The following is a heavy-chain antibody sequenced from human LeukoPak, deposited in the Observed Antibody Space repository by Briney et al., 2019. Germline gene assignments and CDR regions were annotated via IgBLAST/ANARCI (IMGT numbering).Heavy chain of an antibody. J-gene: IGHJ5*02. Sequence: SETLSLTCTVSGGSISSYYWSWIRQPPGKGLEWIGYIYYSGSTNYNPSLESRATISVDTSKNQFSLKLSSVTAADTAVYYCVRAYMSSWYFNWFDPWGQGTLVTVSS. CDR1: GGSISSYY. CDR3: VRAYMSSWYFNWFDP. D-gene: IGHD6-13*01. CDR2: IYYSGST. V-gene: IGHV4-59*08.